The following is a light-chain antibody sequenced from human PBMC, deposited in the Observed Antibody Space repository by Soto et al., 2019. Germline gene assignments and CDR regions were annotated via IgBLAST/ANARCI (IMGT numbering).Light chain of an antibody. CDR2: DAS. J-gene: IGKJ5*01. V-gene: IGKV3-11*01. CDR1: QSVSNY. Sequence: EIVLTQSTATLSLSPGERATLSWRASQSVSNYLTWYQQKTGQAPRLLIYDASNRATGIPARFSGSGYGTDFNLTISSLETDDFALYYCQQRSNWPITFGQGTRLEIK. CDR3: QQRSNWPIT.